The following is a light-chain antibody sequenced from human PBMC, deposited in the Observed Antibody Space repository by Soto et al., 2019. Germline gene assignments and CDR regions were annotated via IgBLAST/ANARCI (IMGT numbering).Light chain of an antibody. J-gene: IGKJ5*01. Sequence: EIVLTQSPGTLSLSPGERVTLSCRASQSVDSTYLAWYQQKPGQPPRLLIYAASSRATGIPDRFGGSGSGTDFTLTINRLEPEDFAVYYCQQYSGSFLTFVQGTRLEIK. V-gene: IGKV3-20*01. CDR1: QSVDSTY. CDR2: AAS. CDR3: QQYSGSFLT.